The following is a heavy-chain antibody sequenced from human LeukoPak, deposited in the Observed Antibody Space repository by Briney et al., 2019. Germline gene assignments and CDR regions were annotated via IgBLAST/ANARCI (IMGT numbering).Heavy chain of an antibody. CDR2: IYYSGST. V-gene: IGHV4-31*03. CDR1: GGSISSGDNY. J-gene: IGHJ4*02. Sequence: PQTLSLTCTVSGGSISSGDNYWTWIRQHPGKGLEWIGCIYYSGSTYYNPSLKSRVTISADTSKNQFSLKLSSVTAADTAVYYCARGLGWLQLDYFDFWGQGTLVTVSS. CDR3: ARGLGWLQLDYFDF. D-gene: IGHD5-24*01.